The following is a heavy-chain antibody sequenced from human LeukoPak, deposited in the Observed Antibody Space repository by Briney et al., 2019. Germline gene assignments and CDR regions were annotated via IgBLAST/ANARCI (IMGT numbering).Heavy chain of an antibody. CDR3: ARVWGTTFYETLTGNVVDWSFDS. V-gene: IGHV1-2*02. D-gene: IGHD3-9*01. Sequence: ASVKVSCKASGYTFTGYYIHWVRQAPGQGLEWMGWINPKNGGIKYAQKFQGRVTMTRDTSISTAYMELSRLRSDDTAVYYCARVWGTTFYETLTGNVVDWSFDSWGQGTLVTVSS. J-gene: IGHJ4*02. CDR1: GYTFTGYY. CDR2: INPKNGGI.